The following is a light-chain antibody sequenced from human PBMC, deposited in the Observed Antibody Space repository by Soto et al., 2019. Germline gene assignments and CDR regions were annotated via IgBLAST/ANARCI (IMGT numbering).Light chain of an antibody. CDR1: ISNVGGYNY. J-gene: IGLJ2*01. Sequence: QSALTQPRSVSGSPGQSVTISCTGSISNVGGYNYVSWYQQHPDEAPQLIIYNVNKRPSGVPDRFSGSKSGNTASLTISGLQAEDEAEYYGCSYGGTVVFGGGTKVTVL. V-gene: IGLV2-11*01. CDR3: CSYGGTVV. CDR2: NVN.